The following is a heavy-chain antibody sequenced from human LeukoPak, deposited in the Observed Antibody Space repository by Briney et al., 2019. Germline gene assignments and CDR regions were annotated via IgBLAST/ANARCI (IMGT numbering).Heavy chain of an antibody. J-gene: IGHJ3*01. D-gene: IGHD5-12*01. CDR3: AKALQTIVATTVSH. CDR2: ISGSGGST. CDR1: GFTFSSYA. Sequence: GGSRRLSCAASGFTFSSYAMSWVRQAPGKGLEWVSAISGSGGSTYYADSVKGRFTISRDNSKNTLYLQMNGLRAEDTAVYYCAKALQTIVATTVSHWGQGTMGTVSS. V-gene: IGHV3-23*01.